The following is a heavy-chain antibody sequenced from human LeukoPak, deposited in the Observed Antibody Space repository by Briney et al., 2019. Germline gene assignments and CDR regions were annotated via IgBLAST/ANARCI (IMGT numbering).Heavy chain of an antibody. J-gene: IGHJ4*02. Sequence: GGSLRLSCAASGLTVSSNYMSWVRQAPGKGLEWVSVIYSGGSTYYADSVKGRFTISRDNSKNTLYLQMNSLRAEDTAVYYCASIPYYYDSSGYYAFDYWGQGTLVTVSS. CDR1: GLTVSSNY. CDR3: ASIPYYYDSSGYYAFDY. V-gene: IGHV3-53*01. CDR2: IYSGGST. D-gene: IGHD3-22*01.